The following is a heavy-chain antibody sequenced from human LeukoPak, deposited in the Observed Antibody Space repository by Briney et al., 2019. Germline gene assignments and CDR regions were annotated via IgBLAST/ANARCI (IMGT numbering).Heavy chain of an antibody. D-gene: IGHD1-7*01. J-gene: IGHJ5*02. CDR1: GGSISSGSYY. CDR3: ARDLDNWNYDWFDP. CDR2: IYTSGGT. V-gene: IGHV4-61*02. Sequence: SETLSLTCTVSGGSISSGSYYWSWIRQPAGKGLEWIGRIYTSGGTNYNPSLKSRVTISVDTSKNQFSLKLSSVTAADTAVYYCARDLDNWNYDWFDPWGQGTLVTVSS.